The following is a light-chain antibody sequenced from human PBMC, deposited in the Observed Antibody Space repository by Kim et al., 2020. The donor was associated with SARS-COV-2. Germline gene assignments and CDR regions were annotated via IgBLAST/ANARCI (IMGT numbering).Light chain of an antibody. CDR2: GNS. CDR1: SYNSGAGYD. Sequence: RVTISCTGGSYNSGAGYDVNWYQQHPGTTAKLIMYGNSNRPAGVPDRCSGSKSGTSASLAITGLQAEDEADYYCQSYDSSLNGYVFGAGTKVTVL. J-gene: IGLJ1*01. CDR3: QSYDSSLNGYV. V-gene: IGLV1-40*01.